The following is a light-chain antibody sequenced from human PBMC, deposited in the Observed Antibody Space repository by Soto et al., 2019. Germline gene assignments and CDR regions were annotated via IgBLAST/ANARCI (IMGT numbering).Light chain of an antibody. Sequence: EIVLTQYPATLSLSPGERATLSCRASQSVSSYLAWYQQKPGQAPRLLIYDASNRATGIPARFSGSGSGTDFTLTSSSLEPEDFAVYYCQQRSNWPPLTFGQGTKVELK. J-gene: IGKJ1*01. CDR1: QSVSSY. CDR2: DAS. V-gene: IGKV3-11*01. CDR3: QQRSNWPPLT.